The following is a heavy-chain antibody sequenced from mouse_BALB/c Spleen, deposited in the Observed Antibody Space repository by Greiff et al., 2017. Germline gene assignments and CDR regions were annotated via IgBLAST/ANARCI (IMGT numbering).Heavy chain of an antibody. CDR3: ARRDWDVNAMDY. J-gene: IGHJ4*01. D-gene: IGHD4-1*01. Sequence: EVQLQESGGGLVKPGGSLKLSCAASGFTFSSYTMSWVRQTPEKRLEWVATISSGGGNTYYPDSVKGRFTISRDNAKNNLYLQMSSLRSEDTALYYCARRDWDVNAMDYWGQGTSVTVSS. V-gene: IGHV5-9*03. CDR2: ISSGGGNT. CDR1: GFTFSSYT.